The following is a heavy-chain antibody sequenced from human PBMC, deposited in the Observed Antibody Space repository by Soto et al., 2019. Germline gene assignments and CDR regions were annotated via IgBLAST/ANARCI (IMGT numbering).Heavy chain of an antibody. CDR3: AKEGGYYGSGSYSVGENYYGMDV. V-gene: IGHV3-30*18. Sequence: VQLVESGGGVVQPGRSLRLSCAASGFTFSSYGMHWVRQAPGKGLEWVAVISYDGSNKYYADSVKGRFTISRDNSNNTPSLQMNSLRAEDTAVYYCAKEGGYYGSGSYSVGENYYGMDVWGQGTTVTVSS. CDR1: GFTFSSYG. J-gene: IGHJ6*02. D-gene: IGHD3-10*01. CDR2: ISYDGSNK.